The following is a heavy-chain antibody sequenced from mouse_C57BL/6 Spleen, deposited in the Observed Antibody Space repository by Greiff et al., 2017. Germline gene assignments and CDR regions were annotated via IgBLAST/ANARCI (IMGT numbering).Heavy chain of an antibody. CDR2: ISSGSSTI. J-gene: IGHJ2*01. V-gene: IGHV5-17*01. Sequence: EVQLVESGGGLVKPGGSLKLSCAASGFTFSDYGMHWVRQAPEKGLEWVAYISSGSSTIYYADTVKGRFTISRDNAKNTLFLQMTSLRSEDTAMXYCARPDYYGSDYFDYWGQGTTLTVSS. CDR3: ARPDYYGSDYFDY. CDR1: GFTFSDYG. D-gene: IGHD1-1*01.